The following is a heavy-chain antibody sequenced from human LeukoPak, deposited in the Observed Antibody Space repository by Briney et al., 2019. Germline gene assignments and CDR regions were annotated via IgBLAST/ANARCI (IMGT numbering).Heavy chain of an antibody. J-gene: IGHJ6*03. Sequence: SETLSLTCTVSGGSITNYYWSWIRQPAGKGLEWIGRIYTSGSTNYNPSLKSRVTMSVDTSKNQFSLKLSSVTAADTAVYYCGRSIAARPHYYYYMDVWGKGTTVTVPS. D-gene: IGHD6-6*01. CDR2: IYTSGST. V-gene: IGHV4-4*07. CDR3: GRSIAARPHYYYYMDV. CDR1: GGSITNYY.